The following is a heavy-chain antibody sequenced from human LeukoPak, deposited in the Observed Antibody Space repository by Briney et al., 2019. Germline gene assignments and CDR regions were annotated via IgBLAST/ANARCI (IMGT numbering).Heavy chain of an antibody. Sequence: PSETLSLTCTVSGGSISSHYWSWIRQPPGKGLEWIGYIYYSGSTNYNPSLKSRVTISVDTSKNQFSLKLSSVTAADTAVYYCARAVNWFDPWGQGTLVTVSS. CDR3: ARAVNWFDP. CDR2: IYYSGST. D-gene: IGHD4-17*01. CDR1: GGSISSHY. V-gene: IGHV4-59*11. J-gene: IGHJ5*02.